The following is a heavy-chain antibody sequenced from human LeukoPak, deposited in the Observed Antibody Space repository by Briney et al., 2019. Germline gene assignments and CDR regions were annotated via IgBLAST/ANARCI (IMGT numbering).Heavy chain of an antibody. CDR1: SGSFSGYY. V-gene: IGHV4-34*01. CDR2: INHSGST. J-gene: IGHJ4*02. CDR3: ARAIAAAARVFDY. D-gene: IGHD6-13*01. Sequence: SETLSLTCAVYSGSFSGYYWSWIRQPPGKGLEWIGEINHSGSTNYNPSLKSRVTISVDTSKNQFSLKLSSVTAADTAVYYCARAIAAAARVFDYWGQGTLVTVSS.